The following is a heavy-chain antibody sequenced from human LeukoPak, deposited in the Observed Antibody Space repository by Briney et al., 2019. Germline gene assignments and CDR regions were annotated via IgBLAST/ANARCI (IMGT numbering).Heavy chain of an antibody. J-gene: IGHJ4*02. CDR1: GGSISSGGYY. Sequence: PSETLSLTCTVSGGSISSGGYYWSWIRQPPGKGLEWIGYIYHSGSTYYNPSLKSRVTISVDRSKNQFSLKLSSVTAADTAVYYCARGEGIAAAGTIDYWGQGTLVTVSS. CDR3: ARGEGIAAAGTIDY. V-gene: IGHV4-30-2*01. CDR2: IYHSGST. D-gene: IGHD6-13*01.